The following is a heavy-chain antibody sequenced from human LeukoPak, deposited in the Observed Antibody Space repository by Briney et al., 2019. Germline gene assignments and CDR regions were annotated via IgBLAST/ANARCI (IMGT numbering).Heavy chain of an antibody. Sequence: GESLKISCKGSGYSLTNYWIGWVRQMPGEGLEWMGIIYPGDSDAKYSPSFQGQVTISADKSISTAYLQWSSLKASDSAMYYCARTDGYWGQGTLVTVSS. CDR1: GYSLTNYW. CDR3: ARTDGY. V-gene: IGHV5-51*01. J-gene: IGHJ4*02. CDR2: IYPGDSDA.